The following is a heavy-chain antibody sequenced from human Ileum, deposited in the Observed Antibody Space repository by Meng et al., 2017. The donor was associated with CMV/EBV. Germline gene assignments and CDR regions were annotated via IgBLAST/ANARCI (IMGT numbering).Heavy chain of an antibody. CDR1: GFTFGDYA. Sequence: GGSLRLSCAASGFTFGDYAMHWVRQAPGKGLEWVSGISWNSGTIGYADSVKGRFTISRDNAKNSLYLQMNSLRPEDTALYYCSKDKVGGDSSSGRPYYYGMDVWGQGTTVTVSS. V-gene: IGHV3-9*01. D-gene: IGHD6-6*01. J-gene: IGHJ6*02. CDR2: ISWNSGTI. CDR3: SKDKVGGDSSSGRPYYYGMDV.